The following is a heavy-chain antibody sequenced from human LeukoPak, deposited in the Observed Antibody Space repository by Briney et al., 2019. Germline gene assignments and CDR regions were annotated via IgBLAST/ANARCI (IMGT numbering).Heavy chain of an antibody. J-gene: IGHJ3*02. D-gene: IGHD3-22*01. CDR1: GYTFTGYY. V-gene: IGHV1-2*06. Sequence: ASVKVSCKASGYTFTGYYMHWVRQAPGQGLEWMGRINPNSGGTNYAQKFQGRVTMTRDTSISTAYMELSRLRSDDTAVYYCARAGDSSGYYYGAFDIWGQGTMVTVSS. CDR3: ARAGDSSGYYYGAFDI. CDR2: INPNSGGT.